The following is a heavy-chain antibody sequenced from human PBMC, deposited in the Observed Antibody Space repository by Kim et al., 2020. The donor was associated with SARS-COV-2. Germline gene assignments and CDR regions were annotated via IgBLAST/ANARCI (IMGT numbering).Heavy chain of an antibody. CDR3: ATGYCSSISCSPNPYYYYYYGMDV. J-gene: IGHJ6*02. CDR2: FDPEDGET. D-gene: IGHD2-2*01. CDR1: GYTLTELS. Sequence: ASVKVSCKVSGYTLTELSMHWVRQAPGKGLEWMGGFDPEDGETIYAQKFQGRVTMTEDTSTDTAYMELSSLRSEDTAVYYCATGYCSSISCSPNPYYYYYYGMDVWGQGTTVTVSS. V-gene: IGHV1-24*01.